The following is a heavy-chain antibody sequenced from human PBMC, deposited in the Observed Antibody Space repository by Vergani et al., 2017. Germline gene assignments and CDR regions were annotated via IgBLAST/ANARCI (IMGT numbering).Heavy chain of an antibody. CDR1: GGTFSSYA. J-gene: IGHJ3*02. Sequence: QVQLVQSGAEVKKPGSSVKVSCKASGGTFSSYAISWVRQAPGQGLEWMGGIIPIFGTANYAQKFQGRVTITADESTSTAYMELSSLRSEDTAVYYCAVGNCSSTSCYTSDAFDIWGQGTMVTVSS. CDR3: AVGNCSSTSCYTSDAFDI. CDR2: IIPIFGTA. V-gene: IGHV1-69*01. D-gene: IGHD2-2*02.